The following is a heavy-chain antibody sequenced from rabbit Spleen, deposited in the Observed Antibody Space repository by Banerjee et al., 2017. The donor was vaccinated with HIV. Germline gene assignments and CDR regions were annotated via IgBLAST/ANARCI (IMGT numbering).Heavy chain of an antibody. V-gene: IGHV1S45*01. Sequence: QEQLVESGGALVRPEGPLKLPCTPSGFSFSRKAVLGWSAQAPGKGLQWIACINAVTGKAVYVTWAKGRFTFSKTSSTTVTLQMTSLTAADTATYFCARDLTGVIGWNFGWWGPGTLVTVS. J-gene: IGHJ6*01. CDR3: ARDLTGVIGWNFGW. CDR1: GFSFSRKAV. D-gene: IGHD4-1*01. CDR2: INAVTGKA.